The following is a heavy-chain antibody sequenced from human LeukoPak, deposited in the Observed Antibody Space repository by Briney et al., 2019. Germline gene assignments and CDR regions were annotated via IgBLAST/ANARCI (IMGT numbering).Heavy chain of an antibody. D-gene: IGHD6-13*01. CDR1: GYTFTSYG. CDR3: AREAPPLLAAAGYNWFDP. Sequence: EASVKVSCKASGYTFTSYGISWVRQAPGQGLEWMGWISAYNGNTNYAQKLQGRVTMTTDTSTSTAYMELRSLRSDDTAVYYCAREAPPLLAAAGYNWFDPWGQGTLVTVSS. V-gene: IGHV1-18*01. CDR2: ISAYNGNT. J-gene: IGHJ5*02.